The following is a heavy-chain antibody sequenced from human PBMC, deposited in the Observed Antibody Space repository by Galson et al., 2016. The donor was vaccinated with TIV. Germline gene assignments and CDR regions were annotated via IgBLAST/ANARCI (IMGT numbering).Heavy chain of an antibody. V-gene: IGHV3-9*01. CDR3: TKGQLRAARRFYYMYF. Sequence: SLRLSCAASGFTFDDYAMHWVRQVPGKGLEWVSVISWNSGSTVYADSVKGRLTISRDTAKNSLFMQMNSLRVEDTALYYCTKGQLRAARRFYYMYFWGKGTTVTVSS. CDR2: ISWNSGST. J-gene: IGHJ6*03. D-gene: IGHD1-7*01. CDR1: GFTFDDYA.